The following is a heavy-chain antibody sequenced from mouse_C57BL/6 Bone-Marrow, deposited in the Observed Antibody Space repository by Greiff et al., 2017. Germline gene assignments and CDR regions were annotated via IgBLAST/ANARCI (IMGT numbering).Heavy chain of an antibody. D-gene: IGHD1-1*01. CDR1: GFSLTSYG. CDR2: IWGVGST. CDR3: ASTTGGLGFAY. J-gene: IGHJ3*01. Sequence: QVQLKASGPGLVAPSQSLSITCTVSGFSLTSYGVDWVRQSPGKGLEWLGVIWGVGSTTYNSALKSRLSISKDNSKSHVFLKMNSLQTDDTAMYYCASTTGGLGFAYWGQGTLVTVSA. V-gene: IGHV2-6*01.